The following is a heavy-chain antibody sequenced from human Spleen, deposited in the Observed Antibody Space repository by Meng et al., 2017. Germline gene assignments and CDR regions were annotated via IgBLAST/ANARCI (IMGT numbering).Heavy chain of an antibody. CDR1: GFTFSNAW. Sequence: EGRLVGVGGGLVEPGGSLRLSCAASGFTFSNAWMSWVRQTPGKGLEWLGRIKSKTDGETTDYAAPVKGRFSISRDDAKNTLYLQMNSLKTEDTAVYYCQWLSTHPPDCWGQGTLVTVSS. V-gene: IGHV3-15*01. CDR3: QWLSTHPPDC. CDR2: IKSKTDGETT. J-gene: IGHJ4*02. D-gene: IGHD3-22*01.